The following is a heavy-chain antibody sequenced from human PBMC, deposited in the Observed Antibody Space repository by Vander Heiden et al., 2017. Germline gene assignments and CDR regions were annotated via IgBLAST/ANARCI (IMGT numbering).Heavy chain of an antibody. V-gene: IGHV3-23*01. CDR2: ISGSGGST. Sequence: EVQLLESGGGLVQPGGSLRLSCADSGFTFSSYAMSWVRQAPGKGLEWVSAISGSGGSTYYADSVKGRFTISRDNSKNTLYLQMNSLRAEDTAVYYCAKANLRGYYLTTFDYWGQGTLVTVSS. CDR1: GFTFSSYA. CDR3: AKANLRGYYLTTFDY. J-gene: IGHJ4*02. D-gene: IGHD3-22*01.